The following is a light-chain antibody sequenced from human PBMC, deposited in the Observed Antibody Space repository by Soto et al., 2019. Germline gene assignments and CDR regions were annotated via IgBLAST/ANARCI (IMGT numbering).Light chain of an antibody. Sequence: QSAPTQPPSASGSPGQSVTISCTGTSSDVGGYNYVSWYQQEPGKAPKLMIYEVNKRPSWVPDRFSGSKSGNTASLTVSGLQAEDEADYYCSSYAGRNSYVFGTGTKLTVL. J-gene: IGLJ1*01. CDR1: SSDVGGYNY. V-gene: IGLV2-8*01. CDR3: SSYAGRNSYV. CDR2: EVN.